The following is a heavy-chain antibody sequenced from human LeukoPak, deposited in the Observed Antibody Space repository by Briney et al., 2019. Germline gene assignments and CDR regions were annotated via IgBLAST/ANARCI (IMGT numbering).Heavy chain of an antibody. CDR3: ARDRIRNYFDY. D-gene: IGHD2-15*01. J-gene: IGHJ4*02. Sequence: SETLSLTCTVSGGSISSYYWSWIRQPPGKGLEWIGYIYYSGSTYYNPSLKSRVTISVDTSKNQFSLKLSSVTAADTAVYYCARDRIRNYFDYWGQGTLVTVSS. CDR2: IYYSGST. V-gene: IGHV4-59*12. CDR1: GGSISSYY.